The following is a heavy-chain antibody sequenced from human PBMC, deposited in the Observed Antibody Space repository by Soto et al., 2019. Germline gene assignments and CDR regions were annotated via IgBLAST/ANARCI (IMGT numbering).Heavy chain of an antibody. V-gene: IGHV1-18*01. CDR2: ISAYNGNT. CDR3: ARDRFVVVPAAERSLYWFDP. D-gene: IGHD2-2*01. Sequence: ASVKVSCKASGYTFTSYGISWVRQAPGQGLEWMGWISAYNGNTNYAQKLQGRVTMTTDTSTSTAYMELRSLRSDDTAVYYCARDRFVVVPAAERSLYWFDPWGQGTLVTVSS. J-gene: IGHJ5*02. CDR1: GYTFTSYG.